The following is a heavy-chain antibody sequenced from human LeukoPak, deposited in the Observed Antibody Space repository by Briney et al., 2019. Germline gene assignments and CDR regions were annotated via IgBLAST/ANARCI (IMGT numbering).Heavy chain of an antibody. D-gene: IGHD2-21*02. CDR2: INPLFRTP. CDR1: GGTFNTYA. J-gene: IGHJ5*02. V-gene: IGHV1-69*01. CDR3: ARGRTGTNCAGDCFS. Sequence: GASVRVSCKASGGTFNTYAISWIRQAPGQGLEWMGGINPLFRTPMFAQNFQGRVTFSADESTNTAYMELTSLRSEDTATYFCARGRTGTNCAGDCFSWGQGTLVTVSS.